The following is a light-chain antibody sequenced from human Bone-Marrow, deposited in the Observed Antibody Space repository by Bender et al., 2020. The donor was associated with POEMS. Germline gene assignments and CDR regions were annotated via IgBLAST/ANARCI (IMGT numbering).Light chain of an antibody. V-gene: IGLV1-44*01. CDR3: AAWEDSLNGWV. J-gene: IGLJ3*02. Sequence: QSVLTQPPSASGTPGQRVTISCSGSSSNIGTNPVNWYQQLPGTAPKLLIYINNQRPSGVPDRFSGSKSGTSASLAMSGLLSEDEADYYCAAWEDSLNGWVFGGGTKLTVL. CDR1: SSNIGTNP. CDR2: INN.